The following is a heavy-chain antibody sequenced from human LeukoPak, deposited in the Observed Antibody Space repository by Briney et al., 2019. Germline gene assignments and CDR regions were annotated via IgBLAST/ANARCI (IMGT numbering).Heavy chain of an antibody. J-gene: IGHJ4*01. V-gene: IGHV3-23*01. CDR1: EFTISSYA. D-gene: IGHD2-15*01. CDR3: ANRYCSGGSCYTFDY. CDR2: ISGSDGST. Sequence: GGSLRLSCAASEFTISSYAMSWVRQAPGKGLEWVSAISGSDGSTYYADSVKGRFSISRDNSKNTLYLQMNSLRAEDTAVYYCANRYCSGGSCYTFDYWGHGTLVTVSS.